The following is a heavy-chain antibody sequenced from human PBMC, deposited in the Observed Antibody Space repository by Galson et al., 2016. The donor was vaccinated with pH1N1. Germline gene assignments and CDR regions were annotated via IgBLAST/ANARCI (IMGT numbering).Heavy chain of an antibody. CDR3: ARPVQLYRSESFDI. CDR2: INPNTGVT. CDR1: GYTFTDYY. Sequence: SVKVSCKASGYTFTDYYMHWVRQAPGQGLEWMGWINPNTGVTDCTQKFKGRVTMTRDTSTNTAYLEVSGLRSDDTAIYYCARPVQLYRSESFDIWGQGTRVTVSS. J-gene: IGHJ3*02. V-gene: IGHV1-2*02. D-gene: IGHD5-24*01.